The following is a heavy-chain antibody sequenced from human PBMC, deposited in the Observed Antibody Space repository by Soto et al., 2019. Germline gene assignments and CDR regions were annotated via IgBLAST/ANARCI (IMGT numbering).Heavy chain of an antibody. Sequence: QVQLVQSGAEVKKPGSSVKVSCRASGYSLSHYAVNWLRQAPGRGLEWMGGLIPVFGTSHYAQNFQGRVTITADESTSTAYMELSSLTSEDTAIYYCARAVRTGFYGMDVWGPGTTVTVS. CDR1: GYSLSHYA. J-gene: IGHJ6*02. CDR3: ARAVRTGFYGMDV. CDR2: LIPVFGTS. V-gene: IGHV1-69*01.